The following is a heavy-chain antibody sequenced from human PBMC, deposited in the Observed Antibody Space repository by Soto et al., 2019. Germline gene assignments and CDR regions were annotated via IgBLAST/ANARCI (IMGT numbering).Heavy chain of an antibody. CDR1: GDSVSSNSAA. V-gene: IGHV6-1*01. CDR2: AYYRSQWYY. CDR3: TKQKGDSGTYNGLDV. D-gene: IGHD1-26*01. Sequence: QTLALTCAISGDSVSSNSAAWNWIRQSPSRGLEWLGRAYYRSQWYYDSAVSVKSRIAVIPDTSKNQFSLQLHSVTPDDTAVYYCTKQKGDSGTYNGLDVWGQGTTVTVAS. J-gene: IGHJ6*02.